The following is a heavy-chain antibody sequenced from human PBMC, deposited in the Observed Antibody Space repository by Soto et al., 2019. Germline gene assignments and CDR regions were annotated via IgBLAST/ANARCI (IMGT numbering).Heavy chain of an antibody. CDR2: IYTSGST. J-gene: IGHJ5*02. Sequence: SETLSLTCTVSGGSISSYYWSWIRQPAGKGLEWIGRIYTSGSTNYNPSLKSRVTMSVDTSKNQFSLKLSSVTAADTAVYYCARDQSGYDFWSVGWLDPWGQGTLVTVSS. CDR3: ARDQSGYDFWSVGWLDP. V-gene: IGHV4-4*07. CDR1: GGSISSYY. D-gene: IGHD3-3*01.